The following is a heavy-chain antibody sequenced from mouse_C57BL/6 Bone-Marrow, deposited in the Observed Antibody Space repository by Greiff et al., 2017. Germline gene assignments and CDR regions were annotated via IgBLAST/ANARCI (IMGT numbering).Heavy chain of an antibody. V-gene: IGHV1-55*01. CDR1: GYTFTSYW. CDR3: AKIYYVSFRY. J-gene: IGHJ2*01. Sequence: QVQLQQPGAELVKPGASVKMSCKASGYTFTSYWITWVKQRPGQGLEWIGDIYPGSGSTNYNEKFKSKATLTVDTSSSTAYMQRSSLTSEDSAFYYCAKIYYVSFRYWGQGTTLTVSS. CDR2: IYPGSGST. D-gene: IGHD2-1*01.